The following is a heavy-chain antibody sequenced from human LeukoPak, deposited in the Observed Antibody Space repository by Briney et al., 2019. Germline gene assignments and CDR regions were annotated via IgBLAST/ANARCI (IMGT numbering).Heavy chain of an antibody. CDR3: ARVMGSGWTGFDN. Sequence: SETLSLTCTVSGGSITNYYWSWIRQPPGKGQEWIGYTYDSGYTNYSPSLKTRVTISVDTSKNQFSLKLSSVTAADTAVYFCARVMGSGWTGFDNWGQGTLVTVSS. CDR2: TYDSGYT. D-gene: IGHD6-19*01. V-gene: IGHV4-59*01. J-gene: IGHJ4*02. CDR1: GGSITNYY.